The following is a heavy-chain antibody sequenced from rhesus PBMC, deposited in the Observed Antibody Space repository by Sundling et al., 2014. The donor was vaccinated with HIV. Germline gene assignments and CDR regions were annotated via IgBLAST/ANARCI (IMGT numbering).Heavy chain of an antibody. V-gene: IGHV3-100*01. D-gene: IGHD3-3*01. CDR3: TREAVLKSLDWSLAHNYYGLDS. Sequence: EVQLVESGGGLVKPGGSLRLSCVASGFTFSTYVMHWVRQAPGKGLEWVSVISKSGDSTNYADSVKGRFTMSRDNAKNSLFLQMNSLRDEDTALYYCTREAVLKSLDWSLAHNYYGLDSWGQGVVVTVSS. CDR1: GFTFSTYV. J-gene: IGHJ6*01. CDR2: ISKSGDST.